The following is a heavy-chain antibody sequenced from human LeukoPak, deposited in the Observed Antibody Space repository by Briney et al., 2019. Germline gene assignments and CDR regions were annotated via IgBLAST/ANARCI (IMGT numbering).Heavy chain of an antibody. D-gene: IGHD3-9*01. CDR3: AKSGRTYYDILTGYYTPTHYYGMDV. CDR1: GFTFSSYS. J-gene: IGHJ6*02. Sequence: GGSLRLSCAASGFTFSSYSMNWVRQAPGKGLEWVSSISSSSSYIYYADSVKGRFTISRDNAKNSLYLQMNSLRAEDTALYYCAKSGRTYYDILTGYYTPTHYYGMDVWGQGTTVTVSS. CDR2: ISSSSSYI. V-gene: IGHV3-21*04.